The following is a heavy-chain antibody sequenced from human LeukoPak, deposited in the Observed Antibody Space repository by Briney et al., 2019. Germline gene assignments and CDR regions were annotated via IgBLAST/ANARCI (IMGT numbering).Heavy chain of an antibody. V-gene: IGHV3-20*04. CDR1: GFTFSNYW. Sequence: PGGSLRLSCAASGFTFSNYWMHWVRQAPGKGLEWVSGINWNGGSTGYADSVKGRFTISRDNAKNSLYLQMNSLRAEDTALYYCARGHSGSYYYYFDYWGQGTLVTVSS. J-gene: IGHJ4*02. CDR3: ARGHSGSYYYYFDY. D-gene: IGHD1-26*01. CDR2: INWNGGST.